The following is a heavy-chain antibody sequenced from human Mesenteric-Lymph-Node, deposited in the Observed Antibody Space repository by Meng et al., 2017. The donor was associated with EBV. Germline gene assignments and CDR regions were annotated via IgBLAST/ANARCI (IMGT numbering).Heavy chain of an antibody. V-gene: IGHV3-11*01. CDR2: ISSSGSTM. J-gene: IGHJ5*02. D-gene: IGHD6-19*01. CDR1: GFTFSGYY. Sequence: QVHLVESGGGGVQPGSSLGLSCAAAGFTFSGYYMSWIRQAPGKGLEWVSYISSSGSTMIYADSVKGRFTISRDNAKDSLFLQMNNLRGDDTAVYYCARGYSSGWFDPWGQGTLVTVSS. CDR3: ARGYSSGWFDP.